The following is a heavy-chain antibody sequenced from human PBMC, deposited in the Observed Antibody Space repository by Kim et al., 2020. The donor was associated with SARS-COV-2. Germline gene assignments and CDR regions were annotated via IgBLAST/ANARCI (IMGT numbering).Heavy chain of an antibody. CDR2: IYYSGST. Sequence: SETLSLTCTVSGGSISSYYWSWIRQPPGKGLEWIGYIYYSGSTNYNPSLKSRVTISVDTSKNQFSLKLSSVTAADTAVYYCARDADYYDSRYFDYWGQG. CDR3: ARDADYYDSRYFDY. J-gene: IGHJ4*02. D-gene: IGHD3-22*01. CDR1: GGSISSYY. V-gene: IGHV4-59*01.